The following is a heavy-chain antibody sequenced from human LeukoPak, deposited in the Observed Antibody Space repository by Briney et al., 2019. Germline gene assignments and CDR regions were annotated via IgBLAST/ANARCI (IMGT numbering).Heavy chain of an antibody. Sequence: GGSLRLSCAASGFTFSSHWMNWVRQAPGKGLEWVANIREDGTEIYYMDSVKGRFPISRDNAKNSLYLQMNSLRAEDTAVYYCARGVYSIDYWGQGTLVTVSS. CDR2: IREDGTEI. CDR3: ARGVYSIDY. D-gene: IGHD2-15*01. J-gene: IGHJ4*02. CDR1: GFTFSSHW. V-gene: IGHV3-7*01.